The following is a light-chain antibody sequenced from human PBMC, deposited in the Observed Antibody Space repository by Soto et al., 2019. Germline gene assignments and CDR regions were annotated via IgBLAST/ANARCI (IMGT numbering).Light chain of an antibody. CDR1: QSVTSGS. Sequence: EIVLTQPPGTLSLSPGERATLSCRASQSVTSGSLAWFQQKPGQPPRLLIYGAASRATGVPDRFSGSGSGTDFTLTISRLEPEDFAVYYCQQYGSSPPKTFGQGTKVEIK. V-gene: IGKV3-20*01. J-gene: IGKJ1*01. CDR2: GAA. CDR3: QQYGSSPPKT.